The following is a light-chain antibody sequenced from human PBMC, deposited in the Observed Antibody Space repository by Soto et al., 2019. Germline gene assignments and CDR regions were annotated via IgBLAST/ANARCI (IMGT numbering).Light chain of an antibody. CDR2: EVS. CDR1: SSDIGAYDY. CDR3: SSYRGSSIRL. J-gene: IGLJ1*01. V-gene: IGLV2-14*01. Sequence: QSVLTQPASVSGSPGQSITFSCTGTSSDIGAYDYVSWYQQHPGKAPKLMIYEVSNRPSGVSNRFSGSKSGNTDSLTISGLQAEDEADYYCSSYRGSSIRLFGTGTKVTVL.